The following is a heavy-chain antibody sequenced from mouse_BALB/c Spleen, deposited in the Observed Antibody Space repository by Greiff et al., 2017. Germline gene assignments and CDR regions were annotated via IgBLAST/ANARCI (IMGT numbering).Heavy chain of an antibody. V-gene: IGHV1S81*02. Sequence: QVQLQQPGAELVKPGASVKLSCKASGYTFTSYWMHWVKQRPGQGLEWIGEINPSNGRTNYNEKFKSKATLTVDKSSSTAYMQLSSLTSEDSAVYYCARGYDVQYYYAMDYWGQGTSVTVSS. CDR2: INPSNGRT. J-gene: IGHJ4*01. CDR1: GYTFTSYW. D-gene: IGHD2-14*01. CDR3: ARGYDVQYYYAMDY.